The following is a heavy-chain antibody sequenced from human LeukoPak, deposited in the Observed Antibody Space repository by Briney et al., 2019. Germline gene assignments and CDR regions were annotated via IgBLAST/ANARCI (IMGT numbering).Heavy chain of an antibody. CDR1: GFTFSSYS. CDR2: ISSSSSYI. V-gene: IGHV3-21*01. CDR3: ARYSSWHYYYMDV. Sequence: GGSLRLSCAASGFTFSSYSMKWVRQAPGKELEWVSSISSSSSYIYYADSVKGRFTISRDNAKDSLYLQMNSLRAEDTAVYYCARYSSWHYYYMDVWGKGTTVTVSS. D-gene: IGHD6-6*01. J-gene: IGHJ6*03.